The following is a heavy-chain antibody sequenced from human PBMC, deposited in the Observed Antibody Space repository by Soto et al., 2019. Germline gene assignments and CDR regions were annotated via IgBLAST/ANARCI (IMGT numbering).Heavy chain of an antibody. CDR2: ISYDGRNK. D-gene: IGHD5-12*01. CDR3: ARGRDGYHYVYFDY. Sequence: QVQLVESGGGVFQPGRSLRLSFEASGLTFSSYAMHWVRQAPGKGLGWVAVISYDGRNKYYADSVKGRFTISRDNSKNTLYLQMNSLRAEDTAVYYCARGRDGYHYVYFDYWGQGTLVTVSS. V-gene: IGHV3-30*04. J-gene: IGHJ4*02. CDR1: GLTFSSYA.